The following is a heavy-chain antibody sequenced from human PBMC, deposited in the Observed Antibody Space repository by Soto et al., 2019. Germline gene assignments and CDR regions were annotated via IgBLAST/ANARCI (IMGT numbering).Heavy chain of an antibody. J-gene: IGHJ4*02. Sequence: QITLKESGPSLVRPTETLTLTCTFSGFSLITGVGVGWVRQPPGKALEWLAVIFWDKNDYYRPSLQTRVTISKVTSQDPVVLTLTNMDPEDTATYFCTQIYGSGSWGWYFHSWGQGTLVTVSS. CDR2: IFWDKND. CDR3: TQIYGSGSWGWYFHS. D-gene: IGHD1-26*01. CDR1: GFSLITGVG. V-gene: IGHV2-5*02.